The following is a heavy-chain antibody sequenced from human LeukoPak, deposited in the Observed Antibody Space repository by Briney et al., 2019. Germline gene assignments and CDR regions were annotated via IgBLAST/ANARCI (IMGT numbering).Heavy chain of an antibody. D-gene: IGHD1-1*01. V-gene: IGHV1-58*02. CDR1: GFTFTISA. J-gene: IGHJ6*02. Sequence: GTSVPVSYKASGFTFTISAMQWVRQARGQPLEWIGWIVVGSRNTNYAQKFQERVTITRDMSTSTAYMELSSLRSEDTAVYYCATPSTRQYYYGMDVWGQGTTVTVSS. CDR2: IVVGSRNT. CDR3: ATPSTRQYYYGMDV.